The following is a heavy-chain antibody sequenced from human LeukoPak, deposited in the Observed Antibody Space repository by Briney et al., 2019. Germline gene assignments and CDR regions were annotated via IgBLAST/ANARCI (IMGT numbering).Heavy chain of an antibody. CDR3: ARSTMNTANFDS. CDR1: GGSISSGSYY. V-gene: IGHV4-61*02. CDR2: IYTSDNT. J-gene: IGHJ4*02. Sequence: SETLSLTCTVSGGSISSGSYYWSWIRQPAGKGLEWIGRIYTSDNTNYNPSLKSRITISIDTSKNQFSLKLSSVTAADTAIYYCARSTMNTANFDSWGQGALVTVSS. D-gene: IGHD5-18*01.